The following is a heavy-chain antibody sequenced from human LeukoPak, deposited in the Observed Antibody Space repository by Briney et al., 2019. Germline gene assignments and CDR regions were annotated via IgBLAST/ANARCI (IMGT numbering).Heavy chain of an antibody. CDR3: ASPGSGRHAFDI. CDR1: GGXFSGYY. CDR2: INHSGST. D-gene: IGHD3-10*01. V-gene: IGHV4-34*01. Sequence: SETLSLTCAVYGGXFSGYYWSWIRQPPGKGLEWIGEINHSGSTNYNPSLKSRVTISVDTSKNQFSLKLSSVTAADTAVYYCASPGSGRHAFDIWGQGIMVTVSS. J-gene: IGHJ3*02.